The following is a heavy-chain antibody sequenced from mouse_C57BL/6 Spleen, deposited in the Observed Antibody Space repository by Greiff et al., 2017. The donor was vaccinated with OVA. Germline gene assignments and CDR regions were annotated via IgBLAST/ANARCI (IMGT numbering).Heavy chain of an antibody. D-gene: IGHD2-4*01. CDR2: IDPETGGT. CDR3: TREGLRAFAY. CDR1: GYTFTDYE. Sequence: QVQLQQSGAELVRPGASVTLSCKASGYTFTDYEMHWVKQTPVHGLEWIGAIDPETGGTAYNQKFKGKAILTADKSSSTAYMELRSLTSEDSAVYYCTREGLRAFAYWGQGTLDTVSA. J-gene: IGHJ3*01. V-gene: IGHV1-15*01.